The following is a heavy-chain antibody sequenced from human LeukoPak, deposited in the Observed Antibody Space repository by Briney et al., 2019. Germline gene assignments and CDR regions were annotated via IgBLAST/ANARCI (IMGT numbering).Heavy chain of an antibody. D-gene: IGHD1-26*01. CDR3: ARAAIAGPTTGRTVLFQH. V-gene: IGHV1-2*02. J-gene: IGHJ1*01. CDR2: IDPNSGGT. Sequence: ASVKVSCKASGYTFTDYFMHWVRQAPGQGLEWMGWIDPNSGGTNYAQKFQGRVTMTRDTSISTAYMELSSLRSDDRALYYCARAAIAGPTTGRTVLFQHWGQGTLVTVSS. CDR1: GYTFTDYF.